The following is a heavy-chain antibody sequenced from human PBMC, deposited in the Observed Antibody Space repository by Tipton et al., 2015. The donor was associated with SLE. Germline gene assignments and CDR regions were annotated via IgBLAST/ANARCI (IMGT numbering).Heavy chain of an antibody. J-gene: IGHJ4*02. Sequence: SLRLSCAASGFTFSDYYMSWIRQAPGKGLEWVSYISSSSSYTNYADSVKGRFTISRDNAKNSLYLQMNSLRAEDTAVYYCARDHYSSGWYGYWGQGTLVTVSS. V-gene: IGHV3-11*06. D-gene: IGHD6-19*01. CDR1: GFTFSDYY. CDR3: ARDHYSSGWYGY. CDR2: ISSSSSYT.